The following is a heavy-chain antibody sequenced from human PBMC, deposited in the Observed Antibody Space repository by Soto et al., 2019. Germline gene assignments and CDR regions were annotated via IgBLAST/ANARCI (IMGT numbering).Heavy chain of an antibody. V-gene: IGHV4-31*03. D-gene: IGHD3-10*01. Sequence: QVQLQESGPGLVKPSQTLSLTCTVSGGSISSGGYYWSWIRQHPGMGLEWIGYIYYSGSTYYNPSLKSRVTMSVDTSKNQFSLKLSSVTAAETAVYYCARNFGGYYYGSGSSNDFDYWGQGTLVTVSS. CDR3: ARNFGGYYYGSGSSNDFDY. CDR2: IYYSGST. J-gene: IGHJ4*02. CDR1: GGSISSGGYY.